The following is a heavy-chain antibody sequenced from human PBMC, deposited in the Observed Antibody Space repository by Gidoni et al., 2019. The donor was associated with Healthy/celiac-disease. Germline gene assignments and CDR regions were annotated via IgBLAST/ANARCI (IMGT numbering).Heavy chain of an antibody. Sequence: EVQLVQSGAEVKKPGESLKISCKGSGYSFTSYWIGWVRQMPGKGLEWMGIIYPGDSDTRYSPSFQGQVTISADKSISTAYLQWSSLKASDTAMYYCARTDYDFWSGYPRTLDYWGQGTLVTVSS. J-gene: IGHJ4*02. D-gene: IGHD3-3*01. V-gene: IGHV5-51*01. CDR3: ARTDYDFWSGYPRTLDY. CDR1: GYSFTSYW. CDR2: IYPGDSDT.